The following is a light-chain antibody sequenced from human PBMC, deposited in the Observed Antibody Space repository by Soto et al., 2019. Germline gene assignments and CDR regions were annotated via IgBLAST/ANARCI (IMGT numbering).Light chain of an antibody. CDR3: QQYHDWPPIT. J-gene: IGKJ3*01. CDR1: QTVSDD. CDR2: GAS. Sequence: EIVMTQSPATLFVSPGERATLSCRACQTVSDDLAWYQQKPGQAPRLLIYGASTRATDIPARFSGGGSGTEFTLTISSLQSEDSAIYYCQQYHDWPPITFGPGTKVNI. V-gene: IGKV3-15*01.